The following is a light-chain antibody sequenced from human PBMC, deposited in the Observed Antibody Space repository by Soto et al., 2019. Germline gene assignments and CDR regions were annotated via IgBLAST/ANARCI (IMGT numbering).Light chain of an antibody. CDR3: QQAYSFPNT. V-gene: IGKV1-12*01. CDR2: AAS. J-gene: IGKJ5*01. Sequence: DIQMTQSPSSVSASIGDRVTVTCRASQGISNCLAWYQQKPGKAPKFLISAASSLQSGVPSRFRCSGSGTDFTLTISSLQPEDFATYYCQQAYSFPNTFGQGTRLEIK. CDR1: QGISNC.